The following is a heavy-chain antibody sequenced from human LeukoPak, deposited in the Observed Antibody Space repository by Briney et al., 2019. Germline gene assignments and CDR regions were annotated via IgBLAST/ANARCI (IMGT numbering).Heavy chain of an antibody. CDR3: AKGFGELPYYFDY. J-gene: IGHJ4*02. CDR2: ISGSGGST. Sequence: PGGSLRLSCAASGFTFSSDAMSWVRQAPRKGREWVSAISGSGGSTCYADSVKGRFTISIDNSKNTLYLQMNSLRAEDTAVYYCAKGFGELPYYFDYWGQGTLVTVSS. V-gene: IGHV3-23*01. D-gene: IGHD3-10*01. CDR1: GFTFSSDA.